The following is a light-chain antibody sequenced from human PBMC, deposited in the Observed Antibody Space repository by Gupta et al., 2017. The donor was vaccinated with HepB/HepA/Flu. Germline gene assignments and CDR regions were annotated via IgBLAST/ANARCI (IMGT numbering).Light chain of an antibody. V-gene: IGKV3-11*01. CDR2: DAS. CDR3: QQRSNWQT. CDR1: QSVSSY. J-gene: IGKJ1*01. Sequence: EIVLTQSPATLSLSPGERATLSCRASQSVSSYLAWYQQKPGQAPRLLIYDASNRATGIPDRFSGSGSGTDFTLTSSSLEPEDFAVYYCQQRSNWQTFGQGTKVEIK.